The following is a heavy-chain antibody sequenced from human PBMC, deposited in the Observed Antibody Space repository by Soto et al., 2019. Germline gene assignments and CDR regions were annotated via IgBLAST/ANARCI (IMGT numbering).Heavy chain of an antibody. CDR3: ARDRGTVFGVVESLCDY. J-gene: IGHJ4*02. D-gene: IGHD3-3*01. V-gene: IGHV3-33*01. CDR1: GFTFSSYG. CDR2: IWYDGSNK. Sequence: QVQLVESGGGVVQPGRSLRLSCAASGFTFSSYGMHWVRQAPGKGLEWVAVIWYDGSNKYYADSVKGRFTISRDNSKNTLYLQMNSLRAEDTAVYYCARDRGTVFGVVESLCDYWGQGTLVAVSS.